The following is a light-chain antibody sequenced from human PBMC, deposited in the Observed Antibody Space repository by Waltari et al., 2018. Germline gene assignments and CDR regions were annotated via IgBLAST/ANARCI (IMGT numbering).Light chain of an antibody. CDR2: DLT. J-gene: IGLJ1*01. Sequence: QSALTQAASVSGPPGQSIPISSTGTSLDVGGYNSVSWSQQHPGKPPKVLLYDLTNRPSGVSNRFSGSKSGNTASLTISGLQAEDEADYYCSAYTRSGTYVFGTGTKVTVL. CDR1: SLDVGGYNS. CDR3: SAYTRSGTYV. V-gene: IGLV2-14*03.